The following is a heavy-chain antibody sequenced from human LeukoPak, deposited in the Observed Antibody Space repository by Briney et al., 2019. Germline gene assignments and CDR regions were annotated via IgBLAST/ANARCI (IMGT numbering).Heavy chain of an antibody. CDR2: ISYDGSNK. V-gene: IGHV3-30-3*01. CDR1: GFTCSSYA. D-gene: IGHD2-15*01. J-gene: IGHJ3*02. CDR3: ARGWTQDAFDI. Sequence: GRSLRLSCAASGFTCSSYAMHWVRQAPGKGLVWVAVISYDGSNKYYADSVKGRFTISRDNSKNTLYLQMNSLRAEDTAVYYCARGWTQDAFDIWGQGTMVTVSS.